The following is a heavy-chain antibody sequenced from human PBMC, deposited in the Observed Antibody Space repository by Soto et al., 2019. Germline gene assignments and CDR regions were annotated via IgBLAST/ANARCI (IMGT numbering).Heavy chain of an antibody. Sequence: GGSLRLSCTTSGFTFGDYAMSWVRQAPGKGLEWVSAISGSGGSTYYADSVKGRFTISRDNSKNTLYLQMNSLRAEDTAVYYCAKGEYSSSWYSHYYYYGMDVWGQGTTVTVSS. J-gene: IGHJ6*02. CDR2: ISGSGGST. CDR3: AKGEYSSSWYSHYYYYGMDV. CDR1: GFTFGDYA. D-gene: IGHD6-13*01. V-gene: IGHV3-23*01.